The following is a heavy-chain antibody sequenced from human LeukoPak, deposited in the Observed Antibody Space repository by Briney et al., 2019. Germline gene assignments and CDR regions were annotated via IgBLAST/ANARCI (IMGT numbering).Heavy chain of an antibody. J-gene: IGHJ4*02. V-gene: IGHV3-30*18. CDR1: GLTFSSYG. Sequence: PGGSLRLSCAASGLTFSSYGMHWVRQAPGKGLEWVAVISYDGSDKHDADSVKGRFTISRDNSKNTLYLQMNSLRVEDTAVYYCAKDGDIAAAGYYFDYWGQGTLVTVSS. CDR2: ISYDGSDK. CDR3: AKDGDIAAAGYYFDY. D-gene: IGHD6-13*01.